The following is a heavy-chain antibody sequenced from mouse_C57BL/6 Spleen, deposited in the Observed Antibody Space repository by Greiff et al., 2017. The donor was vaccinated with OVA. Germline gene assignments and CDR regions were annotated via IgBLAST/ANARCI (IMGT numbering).Heavy chain of an antibody. J-gene: IGHJ3*01. D-gene: IGHD2-4*01. CDR3: ARPYDYDRGWFAY. CDR1: GYYFNDSN. V-gene: IGHV1-39*01. Sequence: VQLQQSGPELVKPGASVKISCKASGYYFNDSNMNWVKQSNGKSLEWIGVLNPNYGTTSYNQKFKAKATLTVDQSSSTAYMQLNSLTSEDSAVYDCARPYDYDRGWFAYWGQGTLVTVSA. CDR2: LNPNYGTT.